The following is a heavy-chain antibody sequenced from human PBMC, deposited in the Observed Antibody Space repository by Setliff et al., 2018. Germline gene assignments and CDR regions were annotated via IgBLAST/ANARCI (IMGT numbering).Heavy chain of an antibody. CDR1: GYTFTSYD. J-gene: IGHJ6*03. V-gene: IGHV1-8*03. CDR2: MNPNSGNT. Sequence: ASVKVSCKASGYTFTSYDTNWVRQATGQGLEWMGWMNPNSGNTGYAQKFQGRVTITRNTSISTAYMELSSLRSEDTAAYYCARSYQGVDDFWSGYFQTDYYYYMDVWGKGTTVTVSS. D-gene: IGHD3-3*01. CDR3: ARSYQGVDDFWSGYFQTDYYYYMDV.